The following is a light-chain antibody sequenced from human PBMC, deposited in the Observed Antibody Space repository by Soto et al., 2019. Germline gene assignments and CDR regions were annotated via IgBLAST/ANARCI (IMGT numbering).Light chain of an antibody. CDR1: QSVSSSY. Sequence: EIVLTQSPGTLSLSPGERATLSCRASQSVSSSYLAWYQQKPGQAPRLLIYGASTRATGIPDRFSGSGSGTDCTLTISRLEPEDFAVYYCQHYGSSLLFTFGPGTKVDIK. CDR3: QHYGSSLLFT. J-gene: IGKJ3*01. CDR2: GAS. V-gene: IGKV3-20*01.